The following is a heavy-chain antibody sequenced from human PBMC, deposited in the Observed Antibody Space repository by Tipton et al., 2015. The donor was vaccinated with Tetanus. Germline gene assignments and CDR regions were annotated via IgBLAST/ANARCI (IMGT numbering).Heavy chain of an antibody. CDR2: ISGSGGST. D-gene: IGHD1-26*01. CDR3: AKVVGRWGELPSNGYFQH. CDR1: GFTFSSYA. V-gene: IGHV3-23*01. Sequence: GSLRLSCAASGFTFSSYAMSWVRQAPGKGLEWVSAISGSGGSTYYADSVKGRFTISRDNSKNTLYLQMNSLRAEDTAVYYCAKVVGRWGELPSNGYFQHWGQGTLVTVSS. J-gene: IGHJ1*01.